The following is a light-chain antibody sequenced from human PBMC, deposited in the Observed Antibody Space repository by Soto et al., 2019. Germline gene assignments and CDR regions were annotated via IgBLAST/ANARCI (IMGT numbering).Light chain of an antibody. CDR3: QQSYSPPYT. CDR2: AAF. V-gene: IGKV1-39*01. J-gene: IGKJ2*01. CDR1: QSIILH. Sequence: DIQMTHSPSSLSASVGDRVTITCRARQSIILHLNWYQQKPGKAPKFLIYAAFSLQTVVPSRFSGNGSGTEFNLTINSLQPEDFATYYCQQSYSPPYTFGHGTKLEIK.